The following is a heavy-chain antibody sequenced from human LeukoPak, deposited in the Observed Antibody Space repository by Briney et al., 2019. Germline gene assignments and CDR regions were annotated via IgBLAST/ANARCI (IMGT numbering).Heavy chain of an antibody. CDR3: ARGRDCDSTTYWGDYYMDV. D-gene: IGHD2/OR15-2a*01. Sequence: PSETLSLTCTVSGGSISRNYWSWIRQPPGKGLEWIGYLYYSGSTNTNYNPSLTSRATISVDTSKNQFSLKLSSVTAADTAVYYCARGRDCDSTTYWGDYYMDVWGKGTTVTVSS. V-gene: IGHV4-59*01. CDR2: LYYSGSTNT. CDR1: GGSISRNY. J-gene: IGHJ6*03.